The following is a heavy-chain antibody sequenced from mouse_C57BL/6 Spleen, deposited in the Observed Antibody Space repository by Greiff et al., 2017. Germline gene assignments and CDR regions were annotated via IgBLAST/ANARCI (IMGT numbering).Heavy chain of an antibody. CDR3: ARRVITTVPYYFDS. J-gene: IGHJ2*01. CDR2: IHPNSGST. V-gene: IGHV1-64*01. Sequence: QVQLQQPGAELVKPGASVKLSCKASGYTFTSYWMHWVKQRPGQGLEWIGMIHPNSGSTNYNEKFKSKATLTVDKSSSTAYMQLSSLTSEDSAVYYCARRVITTVPYYFDSWGQGTTLTVSS. D-gene: IGHD1-1*01. CDR1: GYTFTSYW.